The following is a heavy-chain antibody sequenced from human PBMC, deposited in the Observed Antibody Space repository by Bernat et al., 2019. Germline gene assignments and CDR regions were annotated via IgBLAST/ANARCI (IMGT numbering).Heavy chain of an antibody. Sequence: EVQLVESGGGLVQPGGSLRLSCAASGFTFSTYWMHCVRQAPGKGLVWVSRINSDWSTTNYADSVKGRFTISRDNAKKTMYLQMNSLRAEDTAVYYFARDSQCSGGSCDLNWFDPWGQGTLVTVSS. J-gene: IGHJ5*02. D-gene: IGHD2-15*01. CDR1: GFTFSTYW. CDR3: ARDSQCSGGSCDLNWFDP. V-gene: IGHV3-74*01. CDR2: INSDWSTT.